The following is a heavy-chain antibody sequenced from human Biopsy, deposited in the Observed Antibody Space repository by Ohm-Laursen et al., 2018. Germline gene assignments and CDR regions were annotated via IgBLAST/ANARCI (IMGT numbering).Heavy chain of an antibody. Sequence: SLRLSCTASGFTFSGFSMNWVRQAPGKGLEWVSSISASGNHIYYTDSVKDRFTVSRDNGKNLVYLQMNSLRVEDTAVYYCARDGEAKYCKHGVCPSDFWGQGTLVTVSS. J-gene: IGHJ4*02. CDR3: ARDGEAKYCKHGVCPSDF. V-gene: IGHV3-21*01. D-gene: IGHD2-8*01. CDR2: ISASGNHI. CDR1: GFTFSGFS.